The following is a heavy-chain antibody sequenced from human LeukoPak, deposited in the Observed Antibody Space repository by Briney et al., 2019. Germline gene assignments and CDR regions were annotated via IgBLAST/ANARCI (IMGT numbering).Heavy chain of an antibody. Sequence: GGSLRLSCAASELTVTSNYMSWVRQAPGKGLEWVAFIRYDSSNKYYADSVKGRFTISRDNSQNTLYLQMSSLKTEDTAVYYCARTAPRSIQVWDYWGQGALVTVSS. CDR2: IRYDSSNK. J-gene: IGHJ4*02. V-gene: IGHV3-30*02. CDR3: ARTAPRSIQVWDY. D-gene: IGHD5-18*01. CDR1: ELTVTSNY.